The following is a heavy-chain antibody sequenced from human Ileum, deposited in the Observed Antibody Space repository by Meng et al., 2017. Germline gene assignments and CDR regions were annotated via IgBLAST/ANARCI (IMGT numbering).Heavy chain of an antibody. Sequence: QVQLQESGPRLVKHSQTLSLNCTVSGGSISSGDYYWSWVRQSPGKGPEWIGYIYSNGNTYSNPSLRGRLMISIDTSKNQFSLKLSSVTAADTAVYYCARAPKYCTNAVCSRPLDSWGQGTLVTVSS. CDR2: IYSNGNT. J-gene: IGHJ4*02. D-gene: IGHD2-8*01. V-gene: IGHV4-30-4*01. CDR1: GGSISSGDYY. CDR3: ARAPKYCTNAVCSRPLDS.